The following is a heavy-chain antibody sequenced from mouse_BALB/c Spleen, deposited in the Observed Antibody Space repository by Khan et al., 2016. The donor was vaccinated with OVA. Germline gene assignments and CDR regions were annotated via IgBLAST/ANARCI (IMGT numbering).Heavy chain of an antibody. CDR2: ISTYYGDV. CDR3: TGGGGGNRFAY. J-gene: IGHJ3*01. CDR1: GYTFTDFT. Sequence: QVQLQQSGAELVRPGVSVKISCKGSGYTFTDFTMHWVKQSHAKSLEWIGVISTYYGDVTYNQKFKGKATMTVDKSSSTAYMELARLTSEDSARYYCTGGGGGNRFAYWGQGTLVTVSA. V-gene: IGHV1S137*01.